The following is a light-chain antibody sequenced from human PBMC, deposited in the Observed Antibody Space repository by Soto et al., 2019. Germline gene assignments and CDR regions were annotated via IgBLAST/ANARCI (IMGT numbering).Light chain of an antibody. CDR3: QQYGSSPST. J-gene: IGKJ4*01. Sequence: EIVLTHTPGTLSLSPGERATLSCRASQSVSSSYVAWYQHKPGQAPGLLIYGASSRATGIPDRFSGSGSGTDFTLTISRLEPEDFAVYYCQQYGSSPSTFGGVTKVEIK. CDR1: QSVSSSY. V-gene: IGKV3-20*01. CDR2: GAS.